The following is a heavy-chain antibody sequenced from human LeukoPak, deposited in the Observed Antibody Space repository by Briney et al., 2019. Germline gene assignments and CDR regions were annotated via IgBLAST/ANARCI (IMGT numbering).Heavy chain of an antibody. Sequence: GGSLKLSCAASGFTFSGSAMHWVRQASGKGLEWVGRIRSKANSYATAYAASVKGRFTISRDDSKNTAYLQMNSLKTEDTAVYYCTRPSGAGLPYFDYWGQGTLVTVSS. CDR1: GFTFSGSA. CDR3: TRPSGAGLPYFDY. V-gene: IGHV3-73*01. D-gene: IGHD5-12*01. J-gene: IGHJ4*02. CDR2: IRSKANSYAT.